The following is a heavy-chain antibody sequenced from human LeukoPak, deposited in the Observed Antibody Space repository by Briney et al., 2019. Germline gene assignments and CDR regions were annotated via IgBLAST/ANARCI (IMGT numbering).Heavy chain of an antibody. CDR2: ISSSSYI. CDR1: GFTFSSYS. Sequence: GGSLRLSCAASGFTFSSYSMNWVRQAPGKGLEWVSSISSSSYIYYADSVKGRFTISRDNAKNSLYLQMNSLRAEDTAVYYCARDGGYSYGPPDYWGQGTLVTVSS. J-gene: IGHJ4*02. V-gene: IGHV3-21*01. CDR3: ARDGGYSYGPPDY. D-gene: IGHD5-18*01.